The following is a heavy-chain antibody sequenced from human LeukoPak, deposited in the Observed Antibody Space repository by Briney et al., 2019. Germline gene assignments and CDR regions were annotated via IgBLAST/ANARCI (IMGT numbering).Heavy chain of an antibody. CDR1: GGSISSSSYY. CDR2: IYYSGTT. CDR3: ARSGSDSSGYYHTPYYYYMDV. D-gene: IGHD3-22*01. V-gene: IGHV4-39*07. J-gene: IGHJ6*03. Sequence: TSETLSLTCTVSGGSISSSSYYWGWIRQPPGKGLEWIGSIYYSGTTYYNPSLKSRLTISVDTSKNQFSLKLSSVTAADTAVYYCARSGSDSSGYYHTPYYYYMDVWGKGTTVTVSS.